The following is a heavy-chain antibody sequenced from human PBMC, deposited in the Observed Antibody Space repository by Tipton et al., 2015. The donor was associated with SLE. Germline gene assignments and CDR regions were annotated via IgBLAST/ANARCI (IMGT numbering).Heavy chain of an antibody. J-gene: IGHJ4*02. Sequence: GLVKPSQTLSLTCAISGDSVSSNSAAWNWIRQSPSRGLEWLGRTYYRSKWYNDYAVSVKSRITINPDTSKNQFSLKLSSVTAADTAVYYCAIFGGYSSGWYYFDYWGQGTLVTVSS. CDR3: AIFGGYSSGWYYFDY. D-gene: IGHD6-19*01. V-gene: IGHV6-1*01. CDR2: TYYRSKWYN. CDR1: GDSVSSNSAA.